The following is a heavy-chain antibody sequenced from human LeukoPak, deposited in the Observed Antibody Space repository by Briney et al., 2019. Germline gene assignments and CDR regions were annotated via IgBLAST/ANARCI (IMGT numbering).Heavy chain of an antibody. V-gene: IGHV1-2*02. CDR3: VTVYNFGDY. CDR2: INPNSGGT. Sequence: ASVKVSCKASGYTFTDYHMHWVRQAPGQGLEWMGWINPNSGGTNYAQKFQGRVSMTRDTSTSTAYMGLSRLRSDDTAVHYCVTVYNFGDYWGQGTLVTVSS. CDR1: GYTFTDYH. J-gene: IGHJ4*02. D-gene: IGHD5-24*01.